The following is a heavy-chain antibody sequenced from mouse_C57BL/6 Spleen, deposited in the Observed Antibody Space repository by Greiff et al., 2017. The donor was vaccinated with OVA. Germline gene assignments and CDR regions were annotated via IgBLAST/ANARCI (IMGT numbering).Heavy chain of an antibody. V-gene: IGHV1-15*01. Sequence: VQLQQSGAELVRPGASVTLSCKASGYTFTDYEMHWVKQTPVHGLEWIGAIDPETGGTAYNQKFKGKAILTADKSSSTAYMELRSLTSEDSAVYYCTRWELGDDYWGQGTTLTVSS. CDR3: TRWELGDDY. J-gene: IGHJ2*01. CDR2: IDPETGGT. CDR1: GYTFTDYE. D-gene: IGHD4-1*01.